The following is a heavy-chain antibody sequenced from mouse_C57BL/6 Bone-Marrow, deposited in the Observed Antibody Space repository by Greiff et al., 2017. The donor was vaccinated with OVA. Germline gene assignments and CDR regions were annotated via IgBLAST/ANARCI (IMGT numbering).Heavy chain of an antibody. CDR3: RRYGNYWYFDV. D-gene: IGHD2-1*01. CDR2: INSDGSAI. Sequence: DVKLVETGGGLVQPGGSRGLSCEGSGFTFSGFWMSWVRQTPGKTLEWIGDINSDGSAINYAPSIKDRFTIFRDNDKSTLYLQMSNVRSEDTATYFCRRYGNYWYFDVWGTGTTVTVSS. J-gene: IGHJ1*03. V-gene: IGHV11-2*01. CDR1: GFTFSGFW.